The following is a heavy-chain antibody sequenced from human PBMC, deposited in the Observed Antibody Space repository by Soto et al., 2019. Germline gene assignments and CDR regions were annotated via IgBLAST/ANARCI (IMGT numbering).Heavy chain of an antibody. J-gene: IGHJ4*02. D-gene: IGHD3-16*01. Sequence: QVQLVQSGAEVKKPGASVKISCKASGYTLTNFGFHWVRQAPGQRLEWMGWINADSVNTKYSQKFQGRVTMTRDTSATTGNMELRGLRTEDTAIYYCARGLYDYVWGRRRLNYYWGQGTLVTVSS. CDR2: INADSVNT. CDR1: GYTLTNFG. CDR3: ARGLYDYVWGRRRLNYY. V-gene: IGHV1-3*01.